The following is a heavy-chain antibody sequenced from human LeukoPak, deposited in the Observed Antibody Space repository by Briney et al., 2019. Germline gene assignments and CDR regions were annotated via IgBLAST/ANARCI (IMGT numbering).Heavy chain of an antibody. D-gene: IGHD3-3*01. CDR2: IYSGGST. J-gene: IGHJ5*02. CDR1: GFTVSSNY. V-gene: IGHV3-53*05. Sequence: GGSLRLSCAASGFTVSSNYMSWVRQAPGKGLEWVSVIYSGGSTYYADSVKGRFTISRDNSKNTLYLQMNSLRAEDTAVYYCAREGLYYDFWSGYSPAGWFDPWGQGTLVTVSS. CDR3: AREGLYYDFWSGYSPAGWFDP.